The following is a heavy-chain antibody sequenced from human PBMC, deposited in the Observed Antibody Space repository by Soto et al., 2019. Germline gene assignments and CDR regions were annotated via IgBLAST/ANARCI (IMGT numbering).Heavy chain of an antibody. Sequence: SETLSLTCTVSGGSISSYYWSWIRQPPGKGLEWIGYIYYSGSTNYNPSLKSRVTISVDTSKNQFSLKLSSVTAADTAVYYCARGSGKLEPTDYWGQGTLVTVS. CDR3: ARGSGKLEPTDY. D-gene: IGHD1-1*01. V-gene: IGHV4-59*08. CDR2: IYYSGST. J-gene: IGHJ4*02. CDR1: GGSISSYY.